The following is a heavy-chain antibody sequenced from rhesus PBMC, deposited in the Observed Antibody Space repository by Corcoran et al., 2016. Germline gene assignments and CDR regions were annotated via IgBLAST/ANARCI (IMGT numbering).Heavy chain of an antibody. CDR2: GSGRSGNT. D-gene: IGHD2-2*01. J-gene: IGHJ3*01. CDR3: ARAPRGGTRNDAFDF. V-gene: IGHV4-65*01. CDR1: GGSVSSSNW. Sequence: QVQLQESGPGLVKPSETLSLTCAVSGGSVSSSNWWNWIRQPPGQGREWIGYGSGRSGNTYSNPSLKVRVTISTDTSKNQFSLKLSSVTAADAAVYYGARAPRGGTRNDAFDFWGQGLRVPVSS.